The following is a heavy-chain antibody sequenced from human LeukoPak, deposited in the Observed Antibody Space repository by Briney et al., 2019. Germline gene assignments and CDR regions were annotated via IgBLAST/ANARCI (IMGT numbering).Heavy chain of an antibody. D-gene: IGHD6-13*01. CDR3: AKDGSSGIAAAADAFDV. CDR1: AFTFSLCA. Sequence: GGSLRLSCVGSAFTFSLCAMTWVRQAPGKGLEWVSAISGRGSSTYYADSVKGRFTISRDNSKNTLYLQMNSLRAEDTAIYYCAKDGSSGIAAAADAFDVWGQGTMVTVSS. V-gene: IGHV3-23*01. J-gene: IGHJ3*01. CDR2: ISGRGSST.